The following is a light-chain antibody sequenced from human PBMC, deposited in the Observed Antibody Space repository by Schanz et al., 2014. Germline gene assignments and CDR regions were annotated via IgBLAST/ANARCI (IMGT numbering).Light chain of an antibody. CDR1: QTINNY. J-gene: IGKJ1*01. CDR2: AAS. Sequence: DIQMTQSPSSLSASVRDRLTITCRASQTINNYLSWYQQKPGKAPKLLIYAASTLQSGVPSRFSGSGSGTDFSLTISSLQNEDFATYFCQQSYTTPRTFGQGTKVEIK. V-gene: IGKV1-39*01. CDR3: QQSYTTPRT.